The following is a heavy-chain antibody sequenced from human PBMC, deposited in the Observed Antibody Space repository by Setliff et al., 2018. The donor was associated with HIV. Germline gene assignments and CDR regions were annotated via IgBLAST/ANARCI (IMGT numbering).Heavy chain of an antibody. CDR3: ARQYMVRGVIITLYFDY. CDR1: GGSISNNDYY. Sequence: PSETLSLTCSVSGGSISNNDYYWGWIRQSPGKGLEWIGTIFNSGSSYYNPSLESRVTISVDTSQNQFSLRLRSVTAADTAVYYCARQYMVRGVIITLYFDYWGQGTLVTVSS. D-gene: IGHD3-10*01. CDR2: IFNSGSS. V-gene: IGHV4-39*01. J-gene: IGHJ4*02.